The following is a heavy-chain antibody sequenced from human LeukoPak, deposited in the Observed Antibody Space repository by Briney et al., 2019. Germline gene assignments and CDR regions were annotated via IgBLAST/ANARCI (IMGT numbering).Heavy chain of an antibody. J-gene: IGHJ4*02. CDR3: ARDKGTSYLSSLDY. V-gene: IGHV3-53*05. CDR2: TYTGGRT. Sequence: GGSLRLSCAASGFTVSSNFMSWVRQAPGKGLEWVSITYTGGRTYYAASVKGRFTISRDNAKNSLYLQMNSLRAADTAVYYCARDKGTSYLSSLDYWGQGTLVTVSS. D-gene: IGHD6-6*01. CDR1: GFTVSSNF.